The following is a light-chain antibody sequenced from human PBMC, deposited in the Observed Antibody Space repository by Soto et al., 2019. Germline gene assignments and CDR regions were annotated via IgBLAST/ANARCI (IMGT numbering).Light chain of an antibody. CDR2: AAS. CDR3: QQYYSYPFT. Sequence: AIRMTQSPSSFSASTGDRVTLTCRASQGISSYLAWYQQKPGTAPKLLIYAASTLQSGVPSRFSGSGSGTDFTLTISCLQSEDFANYYCQQYYSYPFTFGPGPKVDIK. J-gene: IGKJ3*01. CDR1: QGISSY. V-gene: IGKV1-8*01.